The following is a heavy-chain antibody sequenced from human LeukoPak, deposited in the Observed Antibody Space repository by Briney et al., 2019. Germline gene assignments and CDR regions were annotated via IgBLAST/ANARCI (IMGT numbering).Heavy chain of an antibody. CDR3: ARLGPASSGWPESFDY. CDR2: IKRDGSEK. Sequence: GGSLRLSCAASGFTFNSYWMNWVRQAPGKGLEWVANIKRDGSEKYYVDSVKGRFTISRDNAKNSLDLQMNSLRVEDTAVYYCARLGPASSGWPESFDYWGQGTLVTVSS. D-gene: IGHD6-19*01. V-gene: IGHV3-7*03. CDR1: GFTFNSYW. J-gene: IGHJ4*02.